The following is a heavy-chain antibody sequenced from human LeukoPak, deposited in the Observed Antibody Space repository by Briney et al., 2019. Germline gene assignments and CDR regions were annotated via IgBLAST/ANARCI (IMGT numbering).Heavy chain of an antibody. CDR1: GVSVSDGRYY. CDR3: ATPYCSSISCLDVFNM. Sequence: SQTLSLTCNVSGVSVSDGRYYWTWIRQHPGKGLEWIGYKYYSGSAKYNPSLKSRLTISIDTSKNQFSLQLSSVTAAGAATYYCATPYCSSISCLDVFNMWGQGTRVTVSS. CDR2: KYYSGSA. J-gene: IGHJ3*02. V-gene: IGHV4-31*03. D-gene: IGHD2-2*01.